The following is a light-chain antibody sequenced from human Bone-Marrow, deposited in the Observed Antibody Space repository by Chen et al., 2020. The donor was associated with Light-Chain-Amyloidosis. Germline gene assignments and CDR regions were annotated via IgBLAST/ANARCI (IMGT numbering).Light chain of an antibody. CDR3: QSADSSGTYEVI. CDR2: RDT. V-gene: IGLV3-25*03. Sequence: SYELTQPPSVSVSPGQTARITCSGADLPTKYEYGYQQKPGQAPVLVIHRDTERPSGISERFSGSSSGTTATLTISGVQAEDEADYHCQSADSSGTYEVIFGGGTKLTVL. CDR1: DLPTKY. J-gene: IGLJ2*01.